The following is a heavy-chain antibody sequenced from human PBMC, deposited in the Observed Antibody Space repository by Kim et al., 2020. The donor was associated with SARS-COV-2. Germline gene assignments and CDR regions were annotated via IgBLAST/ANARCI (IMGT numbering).Heavy chain of an antibody. V-gene: IGHV3-7*03. CDR3: TNLPLDYYVDV. CDR2: INEDGNKK. Sequence: GGSLRLSCEASGFSFNTFWMNWVRQAPGKGPDWVANINEDGNKKYYVDSVKGRFTISRDNAKNSVSLEVNSLRPEDTAVYYFTNLPLDYYVDVWGQGTTVTVSS. J-gene: IGHJ6*03. CDR1: GFSFNTFW.